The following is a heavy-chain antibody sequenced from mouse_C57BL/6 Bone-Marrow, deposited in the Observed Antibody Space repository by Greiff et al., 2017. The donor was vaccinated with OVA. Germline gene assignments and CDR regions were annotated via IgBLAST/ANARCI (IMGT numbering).Heavy chain of an antibody. D-gene: IGHD1-2*01. CDR1: EYEFPSHD. CDR3: ARPSLLRDWFAY. J-gene: IGHJ3*01. V-gene: IGHV5-2*03. Sequence: EVKLVESGGGLVQPGESLKLSCESNEYEFPSHDMSWVRKTPEKRLELVAAINSDGGSTYYPDTMGRRFIISRDNTKKTLYLQMSSLRSEDTALYYCARPSLLRDWFAYWGQGTLVTVSA. CDR2: INSDGGST.